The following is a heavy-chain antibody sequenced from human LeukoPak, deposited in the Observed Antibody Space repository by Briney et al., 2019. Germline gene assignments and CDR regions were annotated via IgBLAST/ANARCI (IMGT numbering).Heavy chain of an antibody. CDR1: GFTFSDYA. J-gene: IGHJ4*02. Sequence: GGSLRLSCSASGFTFSDYAISWFRQAPGKGPEWLGFIRTKAYGSEKYYVDSVKGRFTISRDNAKNSLYLQMNSLRAEDTAVYYCASTPLTGTYSSGWYRVVNFDSWGQGTLVTVSS. D-gene: IGHD6-19*01. V-gene: IGHV3-7*01. CDR3: ASTPLTGTYSSGWYRVVNFDS. CDR2: IRTKAYGSEK.